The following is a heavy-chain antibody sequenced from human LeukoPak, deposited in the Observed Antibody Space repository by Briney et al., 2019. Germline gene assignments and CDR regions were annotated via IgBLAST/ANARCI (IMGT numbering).Heavy chain of an antibody. V-gene: IGHV1-69*04. Sequence: SVKVSCKASGGTFSSYAISWVRQAPGQGLEWMGRIIPILGIANYAQKFQGRVTITADKSTRPAYMELSSLRSEDTAVYYCARSPPPGYCTNGVCYTGWFDPWGQGTLVTVSS. J-gene: IGHJ5*02. CDR1: GGTFSSYA. CDR3: ARSPPPGYCTNGVCYTGWFDP. D-gene: IGHD2-8*01. CDR2: IIPILGIA.